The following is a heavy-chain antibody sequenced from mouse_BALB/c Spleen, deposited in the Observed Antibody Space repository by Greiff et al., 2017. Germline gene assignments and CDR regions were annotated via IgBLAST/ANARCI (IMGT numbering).Heavy chain of an antibody. D-gene: IGHD1-1*01. CDR1: GFTFSSYA. CDR3: ARGDYGSSSFAY. V-gene: IGHV5-6-5*01. Sequence: EVMLVESGGGLVKPGGSLKLSCAASGFTFSSYAMSWVRQTPEKRLEWVASISSGGSTYYPDSVKGRFTISRDNARNILYLQMSSLRSEDTAMYYCARGDYGSSSFAYWGQGTLVTVSA. J-gene: IGHJ3*01. CDR2: ISSGGST.